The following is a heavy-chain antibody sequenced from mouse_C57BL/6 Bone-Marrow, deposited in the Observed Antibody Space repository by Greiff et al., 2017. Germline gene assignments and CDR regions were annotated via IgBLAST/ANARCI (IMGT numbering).Heavy chain of an antibody. CDR3: SRVYYDYEFYAMDY. D-gene: IGHD2-4*01. J-gene: IGHJ4*01. V-gene: IGHV5-4*01. Sequence: EVQVVESGGGLVKPGGSLKLSCAASGFTFSSYAMSWVRQTPEKRLEWVATISDGGSYTYYPDNVKGRFTISRDNAKNNLYLQMSHLKSEDTAMYYCSRVYYDYEFYAMDYWGQGTSVTGSS. CDR1: GFTFSSYA. CDR2: ISDGGSYT.